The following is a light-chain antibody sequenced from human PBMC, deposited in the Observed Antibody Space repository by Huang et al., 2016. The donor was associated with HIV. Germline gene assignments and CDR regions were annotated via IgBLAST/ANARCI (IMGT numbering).Light chain of an antibody. V-gene: IGKV3-20*01. CDR3: QQYGGSPLFT. Sequence: EIVLTQSPDTLSLSPGARATLSCRASPSVSSNFLAWYQQKPGQSPRLLIYGASRRATGIPDRFSGSGSGTDFTLTITRLEPEDFAVYYCQQYGGSPLFTFGPGTKVDIK. CDR1: PSVSSNF. CDR2: GAS. J-gene: IGKJ3*01.